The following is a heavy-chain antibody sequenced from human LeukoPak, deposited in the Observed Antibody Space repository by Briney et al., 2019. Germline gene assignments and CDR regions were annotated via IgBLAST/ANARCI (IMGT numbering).Heavy chain of an antibody. CDR3: ARVQSGYSYGYYYYYGMDV. CDR2: INPNSGGT. D-gene: IGHD5-18*01. CDR1: GYTFTGYY. Sequence: ASVKVSCKASGYTFTGYYMHWVRQAPGQGLEWMGWINPNSGGTNYAQKFQGRVTMTRDTSISTAYMELSRLRSDDTAVYYCARVQSGYSYGYYYYYGMDVWGQGTTVTVSS. J-gene: IGHJ6*02. V-gene: IGHV1-2*02.